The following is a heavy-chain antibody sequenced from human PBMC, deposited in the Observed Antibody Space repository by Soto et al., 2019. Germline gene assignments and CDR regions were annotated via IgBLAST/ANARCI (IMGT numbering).Heavy chain of an antibody. CDR2: ISGSGGST. D-gene: IGHD3-22*01. CDR3: AKDNYYDSSGYYNY. Sequence: GGSLRLSCAASGFTFSSYAMSWVRQAPGKGLEWVSAISGSGGSTYYADSVKGRFTISRDNSKNTLYLQMNSLRAEDTAVYYCAKDNYYDSSGYYNYWGQGTLVTVSS. J-gene: IGHJ4*02. V-gene: IGHV3-23*01. CDR1: GFTFSSYA.